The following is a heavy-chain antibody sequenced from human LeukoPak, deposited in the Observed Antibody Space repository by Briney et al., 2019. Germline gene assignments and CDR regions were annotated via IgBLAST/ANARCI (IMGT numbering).Heavy chain of an antibody. Sequence: SGGSLRLSCAASGFTFSSYAMSWVRQAPGKGLEWVSAISASGATTYYADSVKGRFTISRDNSKNTLYLQMNSLKTEDTAVYYCTTALYDWNDVNYWGQGTLVTVSS. CDR1: GFTFSSYA. CDR3: TTALYDWNDVNY. J-gene: IGHJ4*02. D-gene: IGHD1-1*01. V-gene: IGHV3-23*01. CDR2: ISASGATT.